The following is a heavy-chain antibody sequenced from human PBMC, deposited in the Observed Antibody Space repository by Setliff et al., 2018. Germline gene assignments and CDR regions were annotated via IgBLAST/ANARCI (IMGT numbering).Heavy chain of an antibody. CDR3: VREYSGGGLT. D-gene: IGHD1-26*01. V-gene: IGHV1-18*01. CDR1: GYTFTSYG. J-gene: IGHJ3*01. Sequence: GASVKVSCEASGYTFTSYGFSWVRQAPGQGLEWMGRISVYNGNTNYGQKYQGRVAMTTDTSTNTVYMELRSLRSDDTAVYFCVREYSGGGLTWGQGTMVT. CDR2: ISVYNGNT.